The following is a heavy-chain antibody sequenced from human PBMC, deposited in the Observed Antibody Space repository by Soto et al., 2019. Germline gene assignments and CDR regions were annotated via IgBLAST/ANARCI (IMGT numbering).Heavy chain of an antibody. D-gene: IGHD4-17*01. CDR2: IYPGDSDT. V-gene: IGHV5-51*01. CDR1: GYSFTSYW. CDR3: ARPRASAGHTVTTLRAFDY. Sequence: GESLKISCKGSGYSFTSYWIGWVRQMPGKGLEWMGIIYPGDSDTRYSPSFQGQVTISADKSISTAYLQWSSLKASDTAMYYCARPRASAGHTVTTLRAFDYWGQGTLVTVSS. J-gene: IGHJ4*02.